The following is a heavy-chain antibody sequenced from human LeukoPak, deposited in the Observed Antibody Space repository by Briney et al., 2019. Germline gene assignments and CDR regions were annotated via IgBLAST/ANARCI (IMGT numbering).Heavy chain of an antibody. CDR3: ARRHYYDSSGFDY. J-gene: IGHJ4*02. CDR2: LYPGDSDT. V-gene: IGHV5-51*01. D-gene: IGHD3-22*01. Sequence: GGSLKISCKGSGYSFTNYWIGWVRQMPGKGLEWMRILYPGDSDTRYSPSFQGPVTISANKPISTAYLQCSNLKAPDPAMYYCARRHYYDSSGFDYWGQGTLVTVSS. CDR1: GYSFTNYW.